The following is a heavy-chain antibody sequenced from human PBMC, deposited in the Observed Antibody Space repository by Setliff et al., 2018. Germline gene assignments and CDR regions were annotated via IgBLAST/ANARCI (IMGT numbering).Heavy chain of an antibody. D-gene: IGHD3-10*01. J-gene: IGHJ4*02. CDR2: MNPNSGNT. Sequence: ASVKVSCKASGYTFTSYDINWVRQATGQGLEWMGWMNPNSGNTGYAQKFQGRVTITRNTSISTAYMELSSLRSEDTAAYYCARGLLRFGEPSWWGQGTLVTVSS. CDR3: ARGLLRFGEPSW. V-gene: IGHV1-8*03. CDR1: GYTFTSYD.